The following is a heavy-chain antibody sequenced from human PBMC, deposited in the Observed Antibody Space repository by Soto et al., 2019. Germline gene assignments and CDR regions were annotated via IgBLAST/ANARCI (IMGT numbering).Heavy chain of an antibody. V-gene: IGHV4-4*02. CDR1: GGSISSSNW. D-gene: IGHD6-19*01. J-gene: IGHJ6*02. Sequence: SETLSLTCAVSGGSISSSNWWSWVRQPPGKGLEWIGEIYHSGSTNYNPSLKSRVTISVDKSKNQFSLKLSSVTAADTAVYYCARGGSFSSGWYTPLGYYGMDVWGQGTTVTVSS. CDR3: ARGGSFSSGWYTPLGYYGMDV. CDR2: IYHSGST.